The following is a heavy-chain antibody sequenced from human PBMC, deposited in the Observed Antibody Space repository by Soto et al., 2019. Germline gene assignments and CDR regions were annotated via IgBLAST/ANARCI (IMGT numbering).Heavy chain of an antibody. Sequence: TGGSLRLSCAASGFTFSSYAMSWVRQAPGKGLEWVSAISGSGGSTYYADSVKGRFTISRDNSKNTLYLQMNSLRAEDTAVYYCAKDLPFYGSGSYSFFDYWGQGTLVTVSS. J-gene: IGHJ4*02. V-gene: IGHV3-23*01. CDR3: AKDLPFYGSGSYSFFDY. CDR2: ISGSGGST. CDR1: GFTFSSYA. D-gene: IGHD3-10*01.